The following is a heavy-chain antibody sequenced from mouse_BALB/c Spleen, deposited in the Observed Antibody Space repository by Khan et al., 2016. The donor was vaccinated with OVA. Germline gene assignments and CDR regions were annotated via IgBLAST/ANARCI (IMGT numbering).Heavy chain of an antibody. J-gene: IGHJ3*01. CDR1: GYTFTNYY. CDR2: INPSNGGT. CDR3: TRGGAWATMIFWLAY. V-gene: IGHV1S81*02. Sequence: QVQLQQSGAELVKPGASVKLSCKASGYTFTNYYIYWVKQRPGQGLEWIGGINPSNGGTNFNEKFKSKATLTVDKSSSTAYMQLSSLTSEDSAFYYCTRGGAWATMIFWLAYWGKGTLVTVSA. D-gene: IGHD2-4*01.